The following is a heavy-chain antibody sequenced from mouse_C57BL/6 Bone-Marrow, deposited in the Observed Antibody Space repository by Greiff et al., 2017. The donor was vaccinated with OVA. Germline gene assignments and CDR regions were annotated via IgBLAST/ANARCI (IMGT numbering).Heavy chain of an antibody. Sequence: EVKLQQSVAELVRPGASVKLSCTASGFNIKNTYMHWVKQRPEQGLEWIGRLDPANGNTKYAPKFQGKATITADTSSNTAYLQLSSLTSEDTAIYYCARDSLITTVVDWYFDVWGTGTTVTVSS. V-gene: IGHV14-3*01. D-gene: IGHD1-1*01. J-gene: IGHJ1*03. CDR2: LDPANGNT. CDR1: GFNIKNTY. CDR3: ARDSLITTVVDWYFDV.